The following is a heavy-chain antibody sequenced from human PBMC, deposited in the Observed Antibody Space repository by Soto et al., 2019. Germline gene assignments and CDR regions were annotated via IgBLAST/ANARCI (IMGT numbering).Heavy chain of an antibody. CDR1: GFTFSSSA. J-gene: IGHJ4*02. CDR3: AKDNPTFAY. CDR2: ISYDGSDK. V-gene: IGHV3-30*18. Sequence: GVSLRLSCATSGFTFSSSAMHWVRQAPGKGPEWVAIISYDGSDKYYADSVEGRFTISRDNSKSTLFLQMNSLRPEDTAVYYCAKDNPTFAYWGQGTLVSVSS.